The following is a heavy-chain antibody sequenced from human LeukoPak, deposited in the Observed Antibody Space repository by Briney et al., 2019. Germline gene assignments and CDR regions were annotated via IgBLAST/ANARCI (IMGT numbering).Heavy chain of an antibody. J-gene: IGHJ5*02. Sequence: ASVKVSCKASGYTFTSYGISWVRQAPGQGLEWMGWISAYNGNTNYAQKLQGRVTMTTDTSTNTAYMELRSLRSDDTAVYYCAREMDYYGSGSYYLFDPWGQGTLVTVSS. CDR3: AREMDYYGSGSYYLFDP. CDR2: ISAYNGNT. CDR1: GYTFTSYG. D-gene: IGHD3-10*01. V-gene: IGHV1-18*01.